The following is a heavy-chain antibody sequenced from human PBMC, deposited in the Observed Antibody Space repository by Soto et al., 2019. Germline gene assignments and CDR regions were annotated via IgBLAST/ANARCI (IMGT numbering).Heavy chain of an antibody. V-gene: IGHV4-30-2*01. CDR2: IYHSGST. J-gene: IGHJ4*02. CDR1: GGSISRGGYS. CDR3: TSTYYYSNPNPNY. D-gene: IGHD4-4*01. Sequence: QLQLQESGSGLVKPSQTLSLTCAVSGGSISRGGYSWSWIRQPPGKGLEWIEYIYHSGSTYYNPYLKKRVTISVDRTHNQSSLKLASLPAADRAVDYCTSTYYYSNPNPNYGGQGTLVTASS.